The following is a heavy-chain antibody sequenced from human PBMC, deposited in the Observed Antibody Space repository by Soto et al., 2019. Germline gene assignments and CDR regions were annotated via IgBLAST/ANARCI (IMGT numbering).Heavy chain of an antibody. D-gene: IGHD1-26*01. Sequence: QVQLVQSGAEVKKPEASVKVSCKASGYTFTSYGFIWVRQAPGQGLEWMGWISAYNGKTNYAQKVQGRVTMTTDTSTTTVDMELRSLRSDDTAVYYCARDRGSYALDYWGEGTLVTV. CDR1: GYTFTSYG. V-gene: IGHV1-18*01. CDR2: ISAYNGKT. CDR3: ARDRGSYALDY. J-gene: IGHJ4*02.